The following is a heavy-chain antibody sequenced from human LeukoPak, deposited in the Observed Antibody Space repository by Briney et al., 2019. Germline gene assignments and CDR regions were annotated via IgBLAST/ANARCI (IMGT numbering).Heavy chain of an antibody. CDR1: GFTFSSYG. V-gene: IGHV3-30*02. CDR2: IWAGGRHE. Sequence: PGGSLRLSCATSGFTFSSYGMHWVRQAPGKGLEWVAFIWAGGRHEDYADSVKGRFTISRDNSKNTLYLQMNSLRAEDTAVYYCAKDTRSYCSSTSCYPFDYWGQGTLVTVSS. D-gene: IGHD2-2*01. J-gene: IGHJ4*02. CDR3: AKDTRSYCSSTSCYPFDY.